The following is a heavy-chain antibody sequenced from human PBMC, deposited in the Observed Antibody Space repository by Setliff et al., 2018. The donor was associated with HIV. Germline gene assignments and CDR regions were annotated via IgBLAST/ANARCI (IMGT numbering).Heavy chain of an antibody. J-gene: IGHJ6*03. CDR2: ISVNNGNT. Sequence: ASVKVSCKASGYTFTRYGITWVRQAPGQGLEWMGWISVNNGNTDYAQKVRGRVTMTTDTSANTAYMELRSLTYDDTAVYYCARLSIPAYYYMDVWGKGTTVTVSS. V-gene: IGHV1-18*01. CDR3: ARLSIPAYYYMDV. D-gene: IGHD2-21*01. CDR1: GYTFTRYG.